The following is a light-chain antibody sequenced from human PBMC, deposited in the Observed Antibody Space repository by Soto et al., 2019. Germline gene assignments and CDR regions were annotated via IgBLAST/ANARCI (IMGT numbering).Light chain of an antibody. V-gene: IGKV3-15*01. J-gene: IGKJ4*01. Sequence: IVMTQSPATLSVSPVERATLSCRAIQIVGINLSWYQQKPGQAPSLLIYGSSTRATAIPARFSGSGSGTDFTLTISRLEPEDFAVYYCQQYGSSPSLTFGGGTKVDI. CDR1: QIVGIN. CDR3: QQYGSSPSLT. CDR2: GSS.